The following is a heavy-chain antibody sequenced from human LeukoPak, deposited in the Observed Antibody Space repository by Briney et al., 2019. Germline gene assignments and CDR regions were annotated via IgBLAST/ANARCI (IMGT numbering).Heavy chain of an antibody. Sequence: GGSLRLSCAASGFTVSSNYMNWVRQAPGKGLEWVSVIYSGGSTYYADSVKGRFTISRDNSKNTLYLQMNSPRPEDTAVYYCARDRGSYAWDYWGQGTLVTVSS. CDR3: ARDRGSYAWDY. D-gene: IGHD5-12*01. J-gene: IGHJ4*02. V-gene: IGHV3-66*02. CDR1: GFTVSSNY. CDR2: IYSGGST.